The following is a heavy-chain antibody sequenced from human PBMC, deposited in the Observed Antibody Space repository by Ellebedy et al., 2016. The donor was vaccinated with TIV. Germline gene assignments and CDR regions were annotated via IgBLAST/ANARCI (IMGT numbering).Heavy chain of an antibody. Sequence: SETLSLTXTVSGGSISSGGSYWSWIRQHPGKGLEWIGYIYYSGSTYYNPSLKSRVTISVDTSKNQFSLKLSSVTAADTAVYYCARDHRSSGLDYWGQGTLVTVSS. CDR2: IYYSGST. V-gene: IGHV4-31*03. CDR3: ARDHRSSGLDY. J-gene: IGHJ4*02. D-gene: IGHD1-14*01. CDR1: GGSISSGGSY.